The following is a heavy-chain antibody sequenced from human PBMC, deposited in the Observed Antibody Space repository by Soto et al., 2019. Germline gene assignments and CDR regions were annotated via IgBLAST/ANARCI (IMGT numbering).Heavy chain of an antibody. D-gene: IGHD5-12*01. Sequence: SVKVSCKASGGTFSSYAISWVRQAPGQGLEWMGGIIPIFGTANYAQKFQGRVTITADESTTTAYMELSSLRSEDTAVYYCASDSYRGYSGYDFTPDAFDIWGQGTMVTVSS. V-gene: IGHV1-69*13. J-gene: IGHJ3*02. CDR3: ASDSYRGYSGYDFTPDAFDI. CDR1: GGTFSSYA. CDR2: IIPIFGTA.